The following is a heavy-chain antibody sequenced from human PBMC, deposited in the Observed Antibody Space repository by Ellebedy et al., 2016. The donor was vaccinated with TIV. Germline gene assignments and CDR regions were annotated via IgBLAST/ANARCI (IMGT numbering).Heavy chain of an antibody. CDR3: ASPRRITNVRGPKMQDGMDV. D-gene: IGHD3-10*01. CDR2: INPSGGST. Sequence: AASVTVSCKASRYTFTSYYMHWVRQAPGQGLEWMGIINPSGGSTSYAQKFQGIVTMTRDTSTSTVYMELSSLRSEDTAVYYCASPRRITNVRGPKMQDGMDVWGQGTTVTVSS. V-gene: IGHV1-46*01. J-gene: IGHJ6*02. CDR1: RYTFTSYY.